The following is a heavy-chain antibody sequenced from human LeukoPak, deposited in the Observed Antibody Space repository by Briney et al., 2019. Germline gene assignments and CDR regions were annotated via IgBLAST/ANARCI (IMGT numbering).Heavy chain of an antibody. Sequence: GGSLRLSCTASGFTYSTYAISWARQAPGKGLEWVSAISASGVSTFYADSVKGRFPVSRDNSKDTAFLQMDSLRVDHTAVYYCARYCITTSCYGASSYYGMDVWGQGTTVTVSS. CDR2: ISASGVST. CDR1: GFTYSTYA. CDR3: ARYCITTSCYGASSYYGMDV. D-gene: IGHD2-2*01. V-gene: IGHV3-23*01. J-gene: IGHJ6*02.